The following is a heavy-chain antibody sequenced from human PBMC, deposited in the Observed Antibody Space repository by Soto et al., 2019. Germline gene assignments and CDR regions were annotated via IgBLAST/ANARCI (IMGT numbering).Heavy chain of an antibody. CDR1: GFTFSSYS. CDR2: ISSSSSTI. D-gene: IGHD3-16*01. J-gene: IGHJ4*02. CDR3: ARDPTLGIMITFGGAPTDY. Sequence: GGSLRLSCAASGFTFSSYSMNWVRQAPGKGLEWVSYISSSSSTIYYADSVKGRFTISRDNAKNSLYLQMNSLRAEDTAVYYCARDPTLGIMITFGGAPTDYWGQGTLVTVSS. V-gene: IGHV3-48*01.